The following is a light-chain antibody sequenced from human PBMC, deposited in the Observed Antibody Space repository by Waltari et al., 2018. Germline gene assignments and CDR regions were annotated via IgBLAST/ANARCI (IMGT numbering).Light chain of an antibody. CDR2: WAS. CDR3: QQYYAVPPT. Sequence: DIVMTQSPDSLAVSLGERATINCKSSPSVPDSINSKQYLAWYRQKPGQPPKLLISWASTREFGVPDRFSGSGSGTDFTLTISSLQAEDVAVYYCQQYYAVPPTFGPGTKVEIK. V-gene: IGKV4-1*01. CDR1: PSVPDSINSKQY. J-gene: IGKJ1*01.